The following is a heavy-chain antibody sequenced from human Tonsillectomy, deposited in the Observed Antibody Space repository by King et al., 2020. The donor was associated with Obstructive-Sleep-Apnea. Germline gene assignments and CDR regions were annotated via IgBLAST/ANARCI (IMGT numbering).Heavy chain of an antibody. J-gene: IGHJ6*02. D-gene: IGHD6-13*01. Sequence: QLVQSGAEVKKPGSSVKVSCKASGGTFSSYAISWVRQAPGQGLEWMGGIIPIFGTANYAQKFQGRVTITADESTSTAYMELSSLRSEDTAVYYCARGRTYSRRWYHQDYFFYGMDVWGQGTTVTVSS. CDR1: GGTFSSYA. CDR3: ARGRTYSRRWYHQDYFFYGMDV. CDR2: IIPIFGTA. V-gene: IGHV1-69*01.